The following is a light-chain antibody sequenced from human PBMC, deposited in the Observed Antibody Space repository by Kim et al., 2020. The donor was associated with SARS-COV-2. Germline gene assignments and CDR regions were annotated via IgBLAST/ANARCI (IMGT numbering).Light chain of an antibody. J-gene: IGKJ2*01. CDR2: VAS. V-gene: IGKV3-20*01. CDR1: HSVSCTY. CDR3: QQYGRPYT. Sequence: SLSPRDRPTVPCMAIHSVSCTYLAWYQQKTVQAPLLLIYVASSSATVIPDRFSGSGSGTDFTFTISRREPEVLAVYYFQQYGRPYTFGQGTKLEI.